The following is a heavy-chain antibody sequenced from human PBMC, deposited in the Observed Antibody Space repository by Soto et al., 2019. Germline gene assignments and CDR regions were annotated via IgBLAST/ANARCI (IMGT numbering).Heavy chain of an antibody. J-gene: IGHJ4*02. V-gene: IGHV4-34*01. CDR3: ARGPLYMVRGVIALYYFDY. D-gene: IGHD3-10*01. Sequence: SETLSLTCAVYGGSFSGYDWSWIRQPPGKGLEWIGEINHSGSTNYNPSLKSRVTIPVDTSKNQFSLKLSSVTAADTAVYYCARGPLYMVRGVIALYYFDYWGQGTLVTVSS. CDR1: GGSFSGYD. CDR2: INHSGST.